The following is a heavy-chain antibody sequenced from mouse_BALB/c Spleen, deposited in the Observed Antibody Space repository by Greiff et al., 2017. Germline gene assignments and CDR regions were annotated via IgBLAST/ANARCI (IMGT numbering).Heavy chain of an antibody. Sequence: QVQLKQSGAELVRPGVSVKISCKGSGYTFTDYVMHWVKQSHAKSLEWIGVISTYYGDASYNQKFKGKATMTVDKSSSTAYMELARLTSEDSAIYYCARGNGGYYFDYWGQGTTLTVSS. J-gene: IGHJ2*01. CDR3: ARGNGGYYFDY. CDR1: GYTFTDYV. CDR2: ISTYYGDA. V-gene: IGHV1S137*01.